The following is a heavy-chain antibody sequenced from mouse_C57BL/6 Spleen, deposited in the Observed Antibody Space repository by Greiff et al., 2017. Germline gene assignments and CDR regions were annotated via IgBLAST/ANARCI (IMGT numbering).Heavy chain of an antibody. Sequence: QVQLQQPGAELVKPGASVKLSCKASGYTFTSYWMHWVKQRPGQGLEWIGMIHPNSGSTNYNEKFKSKATLTVDKSSSTAYMQLSSLTSEDSAVYYCARDEGGYYVGWYFDVWGTGTTVTVSS. CDR2: IHPNSGST. J-gene: IGHJ1*03. CDR3: ARDEGGYYVGWYFDV. CDR1: GYTFTSYW. D-gene: IGHD2-3*01. V-gene: IGHV1-64*01.